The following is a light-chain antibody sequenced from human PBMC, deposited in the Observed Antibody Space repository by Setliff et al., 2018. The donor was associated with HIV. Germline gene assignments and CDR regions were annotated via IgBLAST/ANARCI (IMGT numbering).Light chain of an antibody. J-gene: IGLJ2*01. CDR1: GSNIGRNS. CDR2: NND. V-gene: IGLV1-47*02. CDR3: ATSDDSLRAVV. Sequence: QSALTQPPSTSGTPGQKVTISCSGSGSNIGRNSVFWYQQLPGTAPKLVMYNNDQRPSGVPDRFSGSKSGTSASLAISGLRSGDEADYYCATSDDSLRAVVFGGGTKVTVL.